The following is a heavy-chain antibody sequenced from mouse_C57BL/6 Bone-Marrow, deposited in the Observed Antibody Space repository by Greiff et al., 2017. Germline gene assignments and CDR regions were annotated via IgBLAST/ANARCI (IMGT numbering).Heavy chain of an antibody. CDR1: GFTFSSYA. D-gene: IGHD2-3*01. J-gene: IGHJ2*01. V-gene: IGHV5-9-1*02. CDR2: ISSGGDYI. Sequence: DVQLVESGEGLVKPGGSLKLSCAASGFTFSSYAMSWVRQTPEKRLEWVAYISSGGDYIYYADTVKGRFNISRDNARNTLYLQMSSLKSEDTAMYYCTRDGSHFDYWGQGTTLTVSS. CDR3: TRDGSHFDY.